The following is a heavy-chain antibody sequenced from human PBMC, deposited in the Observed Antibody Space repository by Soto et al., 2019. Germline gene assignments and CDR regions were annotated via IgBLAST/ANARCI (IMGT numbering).Heavy chain of an antibody. V-gene: IGHV4-31*03. CDR3: ARLAGASYYGMDV. D-gene: IGHD2-15*01. Sequence: QVQLQESGPGLVKPSQTLSLTCTVSGGSISGGGYYWSWIRQHPGKGLEWIGYIYYSGSTYYNPSLKSRVTISVDTSKNQFSLKLSSVTAADTAVYYCARLAGASYYGMDVWGQGTTVTVSS. CDR2: IYYSGST. CDR1: GGSISGGGYY. J-gene: IGHJ6*02.